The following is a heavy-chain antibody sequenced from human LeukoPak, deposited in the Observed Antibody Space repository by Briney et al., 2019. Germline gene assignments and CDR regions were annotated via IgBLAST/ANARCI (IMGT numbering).Heavy chain of an antibody. V-gene: IGHV4-59*01. CDR1: GDSISSYY. J-gene: IGHJ6*03. CDR3: ARAPNAVYYYYYMDV. Sequence: PSETLSLTCTVSGDSISSYYWSWIRQPPGKGLEWIGYISYSGSTNYNPSLESRVTISVDTSKNQFSLKVSSVTAADTAVYYCARAPNAVYYYYYMDVWGKGTTVTISS. D-gene: IGHD4/OR15-4a*01. CDR2: ISYSGST.